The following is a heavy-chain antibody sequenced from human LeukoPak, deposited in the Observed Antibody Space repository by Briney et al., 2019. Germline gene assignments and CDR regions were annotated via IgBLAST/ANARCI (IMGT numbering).Heavy chain of an antibody. CDR2: ISGSGGST. J-gene: IGHJ4*02. CDR3: AKASKMFTFFDYFDY. Sequence: GGSLRLSCAASGFTFSSYAMSWVRQAPGKGLEWVSAISGSGGSTYYADSVKGRFTISRDNSKNTLYLQMNGLRAEDTAVYYCAKASKMFTFFDYFDYWGQGTLVTVSS. V-gene: IGHV3-23*01. D-gene: IGHD3-16*01. CDR1: GFTFSSYA.